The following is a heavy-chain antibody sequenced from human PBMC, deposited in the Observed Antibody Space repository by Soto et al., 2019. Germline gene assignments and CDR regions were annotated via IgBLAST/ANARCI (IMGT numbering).Heavy chain of an antibody. D-gene: IGHD2-15*01. Sequence: PSETLSLTCTVSGGSISSYYWSWIRQPPGKGLEWIGYIYYSGSTNYNPSLKSRVTISVDPSKNQFSLKLSSVTAADTAVYYCARYSHYYYMDVWGKGTTVTVSS. CDR2: IYYSGST. V-gene: IGHV4-59*01. J-gene: IGHJ6*03. CDR1: GGSISSYY. CDR3: ARYSHYYYMDV.